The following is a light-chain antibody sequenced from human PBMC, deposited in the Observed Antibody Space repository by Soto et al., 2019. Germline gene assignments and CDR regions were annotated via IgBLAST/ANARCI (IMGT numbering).Light chain of an antibody. Sequence: QCVLTQPPSASGSPGQSVTISCTGTSCNVGAYNYVSWYQQHAGKAPKLVIYEVTKRPSGVPDRFSGSKSANTASLTVSGLQAEDEADYYCSSFASSNTWVFGGGTKLTVL. J-gene: IGLJ3*02. CDR2: EVT. V-gene: IGLV2-8*01. CDR1: SCNVGAYNY. CDR3: SSFASSNTWV.